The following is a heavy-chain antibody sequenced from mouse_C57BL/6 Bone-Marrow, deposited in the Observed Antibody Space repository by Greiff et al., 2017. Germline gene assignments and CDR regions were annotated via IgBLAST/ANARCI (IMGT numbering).Heavy chain of an antibody. D-gene: IGHD2-1*01. CDR3: ARSSGNYGGGAMDY. J-gene: IGHJ4*01. V-gene: IGHV1-69*01. Sequence: QVQLQQPGAELVMPGASVKLSCKASGYTFTSYWMHWVKQRPGQGLEWIGEIDPSDSYTNYNQKFKGKSTLTVDKSSSTAYMQLSNLTSEDSAVYDCARSSGNYGGGAMDYWGQGTSVTVSS. CDR2: IDPSDSYT. CDR1: GYTFTSYW.